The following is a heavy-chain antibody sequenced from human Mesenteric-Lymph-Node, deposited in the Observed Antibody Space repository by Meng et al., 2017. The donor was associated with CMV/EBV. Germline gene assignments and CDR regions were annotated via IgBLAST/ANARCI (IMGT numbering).Heavy chain of an antibody. CDR3: ARALRGYAYPRDAFGI. J-gene: IGHJ3*02. CDR1: GFTFGNYV. D-gene: IGHD5-18*01. CDR2: VGVRGSPT. V-gene: IGHV3-23*01. Sequence: GGSLRLSCVTSGFTFGNYVMSWVRQAPGRGLEWVSGVGVRGSPTYYADSVKGRFTISRDNSKNTIYLELNSLRVEDTALYYCARALRGYAYPRDAFGIWGQGTMVTVSS.